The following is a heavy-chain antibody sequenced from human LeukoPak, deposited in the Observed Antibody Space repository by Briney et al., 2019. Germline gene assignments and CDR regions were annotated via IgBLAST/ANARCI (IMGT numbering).Heavy chain of an antibody. D-gene: IGHD6-13*01. CDR1: GYTFTGYY. CDR3: ARRGYSSSWFFDY. V-gene: IGHV1-2*02. CDR2: INPNSGGT. J-gene: IGHJ4*02. Sequence: GASVKVSCKASGYTFTGYYMHWVRQAPGQGLEWMGWINPNSGGTNYAQKFQGRVTMTRDTSISTAYMELSRLRSDDTAVYYCARRGYSSSWFFDYWGQGTLVTVSS.